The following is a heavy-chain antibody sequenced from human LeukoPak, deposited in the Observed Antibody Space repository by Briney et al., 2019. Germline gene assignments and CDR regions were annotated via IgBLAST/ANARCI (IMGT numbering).Heavy chain of an antibody. CDR3: VRHSSGWGNFDY. Sequence: SETLSLTCAVYGGSFSGYYWSWIRQPPGKGLEWIGEINHSGSTNYNPSLKSRVTISVDTSKNQFSLRLSSVTAADTAVYYCVRHSSGWGNFDYWGQGTLVTVSS. J-gene: IGHJ4*02. CDR1: GGSFSGYY. D-gene: IGHD6-19*01. V-gene: IGHV4-34*01. CDR2: INHSGST.